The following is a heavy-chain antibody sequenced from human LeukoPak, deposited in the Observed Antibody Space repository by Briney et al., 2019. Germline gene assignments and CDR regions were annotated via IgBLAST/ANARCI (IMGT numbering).Heavy chain of an antibody. V-gene: IGHV3-21*01. D-gene: IGHD1-1*01. CDR1: GFTFSSYS. CDR3: ARDRNWNDLSLPFDY. J-gene: IGHJ4*02. CDR2: ISSSSSYI. Sequence: GGSLRLSCAASGFTFSSYSMNWVRQAPGKGLEWVSSISSSSSYIYYADSVKGRFTISRDNAKNSLYLRMNSLRAEDTAVYYCARDRNWNDLSLPFDYWGQGTLVTVSS.